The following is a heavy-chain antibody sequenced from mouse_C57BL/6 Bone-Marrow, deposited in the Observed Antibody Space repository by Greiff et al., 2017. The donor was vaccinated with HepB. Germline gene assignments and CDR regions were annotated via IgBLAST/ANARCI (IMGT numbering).Heavy chain of an antibody. J-gene: IGHJ4*01. Sequence: EVKLVESGGGLVQPGGSLKLSCAASGFTFSDYYMYWVRQTPEKRLEWVAYISNGGGSTYYPDTVKGRFTISRDNAKNTLYLQMSRLKSEDTAMYYCASPGWLLHGAMDYWGQGTSVTVSS. CDR1: GFTFSDYY. CDR2: ISNGGGST. D-gene: IGHD2-3*01. V-gene: IGHV5-12*01. CDR3: ASPGWLLHGAMDY.